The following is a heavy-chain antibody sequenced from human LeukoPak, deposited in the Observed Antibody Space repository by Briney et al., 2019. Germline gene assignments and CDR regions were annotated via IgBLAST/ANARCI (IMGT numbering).Heavy chain of an antibody. CDR1: GGSFSGYY. Sequence: PSETLSLTCAVYGGSFSGYYWSWIRQPPGKGLEWIGEINHSGSTNYNPSLKSRVTISVDTSKNHFSLKLSSVTAADTAVYYCARGPTYYYDSSGYSAFDIWGQGTMVTVSS. CDR2: INHSGST. J-gene: IGHJ3*02. D-gene: IGHD3-22*01. V-gene: IGHV4-34*01. CDR3: ARGPTYYYDSSGYSAFDI.